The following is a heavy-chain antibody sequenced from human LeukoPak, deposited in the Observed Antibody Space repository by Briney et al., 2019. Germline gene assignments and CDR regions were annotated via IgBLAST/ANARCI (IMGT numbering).Heavy chain of an antibody. CDR3: TTDAATIAAAGTGPY. CDR2: IKSKVDGGTR. J-gene: IGHJ4*02. V-gene: IGHV3-15*01. CDR1: GFTFSSYE. Sequence: KPGGSLRLSCAASGFTFSSYEMNWVRQAPGKGLEWVGRIKSKVDGGTRDYAAPVTGRFTISRDDSESTLYLQMNSLKSEDTAVYYCTTDAATIAAAGTGPYWGQGTLVTVSS. D-gene: IGHD6-13*01.